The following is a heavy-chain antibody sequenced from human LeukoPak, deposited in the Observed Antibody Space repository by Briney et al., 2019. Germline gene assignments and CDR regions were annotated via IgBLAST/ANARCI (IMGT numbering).Heavy chain of an antibody. CDR1: GFTFSSYE. V-gene: IGHV3-48*03. CDR3: ARAGGVATTDAFDI. D-gene: IGHD5-24*01. Sequence: PGGSLRLSCAASGFTFSSYEMNWVRQAPGKGLEWVSYISSSGSTIYYADSVKGRFTISRDNAKNSLYLQMNSLRAEDTAVYYCARAGGVATTDAFDIWGRGTMVTVSS. CDR2: ISSSGSTI. J-gene: IGHJ3*02.